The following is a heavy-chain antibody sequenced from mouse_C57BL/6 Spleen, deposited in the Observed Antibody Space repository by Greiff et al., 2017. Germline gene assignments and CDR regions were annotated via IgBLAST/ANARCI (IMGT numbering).Heavy chain of an antibody. CDR3: ARWLLPYYAMDY. CDR1: GYTFTSYW. J-gene: IGHJ4*01. CDR2: IDPSDSET. V-gene: IGHV1-52*01. D-gene: IGHD2-3*01. Sequence: VQLQESGPELVRPGSSVKLSCKASGYTFTSYWMHWVKQRPIQGLEWIGNIDPSDSETHYNQKFKDKATLTVDKSSSTAYMQLSSLTSEDSAVYYCARWLLPYYAMDYWGQGTSVTVSS.